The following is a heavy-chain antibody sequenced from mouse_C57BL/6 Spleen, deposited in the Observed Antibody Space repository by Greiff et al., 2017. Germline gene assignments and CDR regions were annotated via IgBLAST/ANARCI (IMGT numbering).Heavy chain of an antibody. Sequence: ESGPGLVKPSQSLSLTCSVTGYSITSGYYWNWIRQFPGNKLEWMGYISYDGSNNYNPSLKNRISITRDTSKNQFFLQLNSVTTEDTATYYLARELYDYDDWYFDVWGTGTTVTVSS. D-gene: IGHD2-4*01. CDR2: ISYDGSN. CDR1: GYSITSGYY. V-gene: IGHV3-6*01. CDR3: ARELYDYDDWYFDV. J-gene: IGHJ1*03.